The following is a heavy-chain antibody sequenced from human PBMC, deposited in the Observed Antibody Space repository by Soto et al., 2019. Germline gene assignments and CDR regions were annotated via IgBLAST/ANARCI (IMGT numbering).Heavy chain of an antibody. V-gene: IGHV1-69*10. CDR3: ARVGARYCSSTSCYFDY. Sequence: ASVKVSCKASGGTFSSYAISWVRQAPGQGLEWMGGIIPILGIANYAQKFRGRVTITADKSTSTAYMELSSLRSEDTAVYYCARVGARYCSSTSCYFDYWGQGTLVTVSS. D-gene: IGHD2-2*01. J-gene: IGHJ4*02. CDR1: GGTFSSYA. CDR2: IIPILGIA.